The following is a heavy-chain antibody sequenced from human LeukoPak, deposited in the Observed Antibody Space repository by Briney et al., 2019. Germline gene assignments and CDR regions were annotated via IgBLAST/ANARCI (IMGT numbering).Heavy chain of an antibody. CDR1: LGTFSSYA. CDR3: AIVRRDGYNHDAFDI. CDR2: IIPIFGTA. D-gene: IGHD5-24*01. V-gene: IGHV1-69*01. Sequence: SVTVSCTASLGTFSSYAISWVRQAPGQGLEWMGGIIPIFGTANYAQKFQGRVTITADESTSTAYMELSSLRSEDTAVYYCAIVRRDGYNHDAFDIWGQGTMVTVSS. J-gene: IGHJ3*02.